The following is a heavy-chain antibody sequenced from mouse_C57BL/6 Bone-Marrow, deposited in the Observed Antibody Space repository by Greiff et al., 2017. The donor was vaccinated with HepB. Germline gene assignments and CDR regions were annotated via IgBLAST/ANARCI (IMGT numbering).Heavy chain of an antibody. D-gene: IGHD2-1*01. CDR1: GYAFSSYW. V-gene: IGHV1-80*01. CDR2: IYPGDGDT. Sequence: VKLQESGAELVKPGASVKISCKASGYAFSSYWMNWVKQRPGKGLEWIGQIYPGDGDTNYNGKFKGKATLTADKSSSTAYMQLSSLTSEDSAVYFCARRGIYYGPWFAYWGQGTLVTVSA. CDR3: ARRGIYYGPWFAY. J-gene: IGHJ3*01.